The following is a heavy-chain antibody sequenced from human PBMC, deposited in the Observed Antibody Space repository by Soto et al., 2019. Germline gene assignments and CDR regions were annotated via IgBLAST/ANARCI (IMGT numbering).Heavy chain of an antibody. J-gene: IGHJ4*02. D-gene: IGHD5-12*01. CDR2: INPNSGGT. V-gene: IGHV1-2*02. Sequence: ASVKVYCKASGYTFTGYYMHWVRQAPGQGLEWMGWINPNSGGTNYAQKFQGRVTMTRDTSISTAYMELSRLRSDDTAVYYCARDLSRWLRGIGYWGQGTLVTVSS. CDR3: ARDLSRWLRGIGY. CDR1: GYTFTGYY.